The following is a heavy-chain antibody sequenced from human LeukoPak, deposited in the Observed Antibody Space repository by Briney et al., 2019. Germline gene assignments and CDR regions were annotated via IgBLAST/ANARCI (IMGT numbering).Heavy chain of an antibody. Sequence: GGSLRLSCAASGFSFSIYFMNWVRQAPGKGLEWVPSISRTSDYIHYADSVRGRFAISRDNAKNSVYLQMNSLRAEDTAVYFCAGGGDFDYWGQGILVTVSA. D-gene: IGHD3-16*01. V-gene: IGHV3-21*01. CDR1: GFSFSIYF. J-gene: IGHJ4*02. CDR2: ISRTSDYI. CDR3: AGGGDFDY.